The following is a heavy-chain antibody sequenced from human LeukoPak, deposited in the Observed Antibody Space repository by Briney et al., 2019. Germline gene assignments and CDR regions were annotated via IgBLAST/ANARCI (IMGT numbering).Heavy chain of an antibody. CDR3: AKDTSIGRYCTNGVCSPFDY. D-gene: IGHD2-8*01. CDR2: ISDTGGST. CDR1: GFTFSSYA. Sequence: PGGSLRLSCAASGFTFSSYAMTWVRQAPGKGLEWVSAISDTGGSTYDADSVKGRFTISRDNSKNTLYLQMNSLRAEDTAVYDCAKDTSIGRYCTNGVCSPFDYWGQGTLVTVSS. V-gene: IGHV3-23*01. J-gene: IGHJ4*02.